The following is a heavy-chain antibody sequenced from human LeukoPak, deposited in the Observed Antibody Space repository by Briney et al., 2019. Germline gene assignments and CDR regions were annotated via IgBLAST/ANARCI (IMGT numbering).Heavy chain of an antibody. J-gene: IGHJ4*02. V-gene: IGHV3-30*18. CDR2: ISYDGSNK. Sequence: GRSLRLSCAASGFTFSSYGMHWVRQAPGKGLEWVAVISYDGSNKYYADSVKGRFTISRDNSKNTLYLQMNSLRAEDTAVYYCAKDAIYYDFWSGYFHYWGQGTLVTVSS. CDR3: AKDAIYYDFWSGYFHY. CDR1: GFTFSSYG. D-gene: IGHD3-3*01.